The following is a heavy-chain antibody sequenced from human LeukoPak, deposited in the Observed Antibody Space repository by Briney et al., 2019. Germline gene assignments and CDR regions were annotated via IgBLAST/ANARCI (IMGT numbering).Heavy chain of an antibody. J-gene: IGHJ4*02. V-gene: IGHV3-11*01. CDR1: GFTFSDYY. D-gene: IGHD4-17*01. CDR2: ISSSGSTI. CDR3: ARDRLTVTTDFDY. Sequence: PGGPLRLSCAASGFTFSDYYMSWIRQAPGKGLEWVSYISSSGSTIYYADSVKGRFTISRDNAKNSLYLQMNSLRAEDTAVYYCARDRLTVTTDFDYWGQGTLVTVSS.